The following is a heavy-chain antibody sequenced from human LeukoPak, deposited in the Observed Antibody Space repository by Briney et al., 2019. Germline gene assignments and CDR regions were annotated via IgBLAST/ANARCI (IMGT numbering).Heavy chain of an antibody. V-gene: IGHV3-13*01. CDR1: GFTISRYD. CDR3: AREYSSGRDY. Sequence: PGGSLRLSCAASGFTISRYDMHWVRQATGKGLEWVSAIAIVGDTYYPGSVKGRFTISRENAKNSLYLQMNSLRAGDTAVYYCAREYSSGRDYWGQGTLVTISS. D-gene: IGHD6-19*01. J-gene: IGHJ4*02. CDR2: IAIVGDT.